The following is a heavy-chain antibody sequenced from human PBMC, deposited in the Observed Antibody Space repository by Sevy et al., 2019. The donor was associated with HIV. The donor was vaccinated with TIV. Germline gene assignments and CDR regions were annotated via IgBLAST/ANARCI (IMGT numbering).Heavy chain of an antibody. V-gene: IGHV3-48*02. D-gene: IGHD5-12*01. CDR3: ATGRVATIRTLDY. CDR2: ISSSSSTI. Sequence: GGSLRLSCAASGFTFSSYSMNWVRQAPGKGLEWVSSISSSSSTIYYADSVKGRFTISRDNAKNSLYLQMNSLRDEDTAVYYCATGRVATIRTLDYWGQGTLVTVSS. J-gene: IGHJ4*02. CDR1: GFTFSSYS.